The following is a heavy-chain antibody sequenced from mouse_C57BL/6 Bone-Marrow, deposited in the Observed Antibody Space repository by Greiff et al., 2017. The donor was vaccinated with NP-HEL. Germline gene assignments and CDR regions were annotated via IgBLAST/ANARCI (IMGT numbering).Heavy chain of an antibody. CDR3: ARRYYGSSYVEDFDY. J-gene: IGHJ2*01. CDR2: IYPRDGST. CDR1: GYTFTDHT. D-gene: IGHD1-1*01. V-gene: IGHV1-78*01. Sequence: VQLQQSDAELVKPGASVKISCKVSGYTFTDHTIHWMKQRPEQGLEWIGYIYPRDGSTKYNEKFKGKATLTADKSSSTAYMQLNSLTSEDSAVYFCARRYYGSSYVEDFDYWGQGTTLTVSS.